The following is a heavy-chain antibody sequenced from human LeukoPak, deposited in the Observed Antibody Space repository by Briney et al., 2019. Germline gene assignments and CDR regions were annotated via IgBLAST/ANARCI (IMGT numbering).Heavy chain of an antibody. Sequence: GGSLRLSCAASGFTFSSYAMSWVRQAPGKGLEWVSAISAAGGSPYYADSVKGRFSISRDNSKNTLYLQMNSLRAEDTAVYYCAKDGGIAEAGGWFDPWGQGTLVTVSS. CDR3: AKDGGIAEAGGWFDP. V-gene: IGHV3-23*01. J-gene: IGHJ5*02. CDR2: ISAAGGSP. D-gene: IGHD6-13*01. CDR1: GFTFSSYA.